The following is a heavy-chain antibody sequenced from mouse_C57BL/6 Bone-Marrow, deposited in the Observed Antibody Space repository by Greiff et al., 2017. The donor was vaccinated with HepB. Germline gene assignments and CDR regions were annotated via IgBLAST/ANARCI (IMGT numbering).Heavy chain of an antibody. J-gene: IGHJ4*01. CDR2: ISNGGGST. D-gene: IGHD2-4*01. CDR3: ARHGDYDGDYAMDY. V-gene: IGHV5-12*01. Sequence: EVQLVESGGGLVQPGGSLKLSCAASGFTFSDYYMYWVRQTPEKRLEWVAYISNGGGSTYYPDTVKGRFTISRDNAKNTLYLQMSRLKSEDTAMYYCARHGDYDGDYAMDYWGQGTSDTVSS. CDR1: GFTFSDYY.